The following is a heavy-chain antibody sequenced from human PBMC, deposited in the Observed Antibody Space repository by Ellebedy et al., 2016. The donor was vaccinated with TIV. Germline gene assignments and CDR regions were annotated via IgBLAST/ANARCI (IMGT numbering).Heavy chain of an antibody. J-gene: IGHJ5*02. CDR3: ARVAPYYQGSGAFDP. CDR1: GGSVSSGSYY. Sequence: SETLSLXXTVSGGSVSSGSYYWSWIRQPPGKGLEWIGFIYYNGITNYNPSLKSRVTMSVDTSKNEVSLRLTSVTAADTAVYFCARVAPYYQGSGAFDPWGQGTVVTASS. CDR2: IYYNGIT. D-gene: IGHD3-10*01. V-gene: IGHV4-61*01.